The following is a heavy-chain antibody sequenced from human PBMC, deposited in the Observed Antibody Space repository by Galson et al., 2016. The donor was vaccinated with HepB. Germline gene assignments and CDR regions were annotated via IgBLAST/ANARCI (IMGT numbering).Heavy chain of an antibody. CDR3: ARAKFDYSDYEAADY. V-gene: IGHV3-30-3*01. Sequence: SCKASGFTFSSYAMHWVRQAPGKGLEWVAVISFDGRNKYYAGSVKGRFTISRDNSKNTLYLQMNSLGAEDTAVYYCARAKFDYSDYEAADYWGRGTLVTVSS. CDR2: ISFDGRNK. CDR1: GFTFSSYA. J-gene: IGHJ4*02. D-gene: IGHD4-11*01.